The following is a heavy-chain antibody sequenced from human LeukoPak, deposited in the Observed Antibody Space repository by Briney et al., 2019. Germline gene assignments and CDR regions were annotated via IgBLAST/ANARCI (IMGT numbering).Heavy chain of an antibody. Sequence: PSETLSLTCAVYGGSFSGYYCSWIRQPPGKGLEWIGEINHSGRTNYNPSLKSRVTISVDTSKNQFSLKLSSVTAADTAVYYCARGYANQKPRRTRDTAQYYFANLVQGTLVTVSS. CDR3: ARGYANQKPRRTRDTAQYYFAN. D-gene: IGHD2-8*01. CDR1: GGSFSGYY. V-gene: IGHV4-34*01. J-gene: IGHJ4*02. CDR2: INHSGRT.